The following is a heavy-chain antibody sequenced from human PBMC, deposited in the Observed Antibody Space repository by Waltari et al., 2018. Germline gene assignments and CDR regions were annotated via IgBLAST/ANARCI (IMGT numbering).Heavy chain of an antibody. J-gene: IGHJ4*02. Sequence: QAQLVQSGAEVKKPGASVNVSCKTSGYPFTSYYMPWVRQAPGQGLEWMGWINTRNGGTNYAQKYQGRVTMTRDTSISTAYMELSRLISNDTAVYYCARTYQSGSYSDYWGQGTPVTVSS. D-gene: IGHD1-26*01. CDR2: INTRNGGT. CDR1: GYPFTSYY. CDR3: ARTYQSGSYSDY. V-gene: IGHV1-2*02.